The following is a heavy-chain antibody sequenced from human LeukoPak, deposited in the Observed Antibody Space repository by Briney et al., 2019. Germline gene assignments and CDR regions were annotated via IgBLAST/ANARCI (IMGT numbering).Heavy chain of an antibody. V-gene: IGHV4-59*01. CDR2: VYNSGST. D-gene: IGHD3-3*01. CDR1: GDXISSYY. J-gene: IGHJ3*02. CDR3: ARSGAAWGGYPPHASDI. Sequence: PSETLSLTCTVSGDXISSYYCTWIRQPPGKGQEWLGHVYNSGSTDYNPSLKSRVTISVNTSKNQFSLRLNSVTAADTAVYYCARSGAAWGGYPPHASDIWGQGTMVTVSS.